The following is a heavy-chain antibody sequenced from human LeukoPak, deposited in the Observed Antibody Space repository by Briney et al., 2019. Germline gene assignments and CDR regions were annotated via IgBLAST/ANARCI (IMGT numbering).Heavy chain of an antibody. CDR3: IRDFRSADL. CDR2: IYVDGRTT. V-gene: IGHV3-74*01. CDR1: GFTFSNYW. Sequence: GGSLRLSCVASGFTFSNYWMHWVRQPPGKGLVWVSRIYVDGRTTNYADSVNGRFTISRDNAKNTVYLEMNSLSVEDTATYYCIRDFRSADLWGQGTLVTVTS. J-gene: IGHJ5*02.